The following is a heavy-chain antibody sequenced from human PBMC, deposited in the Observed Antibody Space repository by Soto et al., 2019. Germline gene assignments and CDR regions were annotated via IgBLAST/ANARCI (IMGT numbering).Heavy chain of an antibody. CDR2: ISGHTGNT. Sequence: QVQLVQSGAEVKKPEASVKVSCKTSGYTFTTYGITWVRQAPGQGLEWMGWISGHTGNTYYAQILQGRVTMTTDTSTSTAYMELRSLRSNDTAVYYCARDPGTLGYHVWGQGTTVTVSS. CDR3: ARDPGTLGYHV. CDR1: GYTFTTYG. V-gene: IGHV1-18*04. D-gene: IGHD2-15*01. J-gene: IGHJ6*02.